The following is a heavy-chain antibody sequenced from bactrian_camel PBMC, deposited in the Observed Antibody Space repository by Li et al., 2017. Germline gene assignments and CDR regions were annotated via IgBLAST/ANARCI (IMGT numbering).Heavy chain of an antibody. CDR3: RRGVTIATHILLSPRVPLVT. D-gene: IGHD2*01. CDR2: ISSAGSA. CDR1: YTYDGGD. J-gene: IGHJ6*01. V-gene: IGHV3S55*01. Sequence: HVQLVESGGGSVQAGGSLRLSCGYTYDGGDMAWFRQAPGMEREGVAAISSAGSADYADSVRGRFTISRDNAKNTVYLEMNSLKPEDTACTSVRRGVTIATHILLSPRVPLVTGARGPRSPSP.